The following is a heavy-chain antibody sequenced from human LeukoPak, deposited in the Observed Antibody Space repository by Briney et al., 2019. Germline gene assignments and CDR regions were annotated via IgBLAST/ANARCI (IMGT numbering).Heavy chain of an antibody. Sequence: GGSLRLSCAASGFTFSSYWMSWVRQAPGKGLEWVANIKQDGSEKYYVDSVKGRFTISRDNAKNSLYLQMNSLRAEDTAVYYCARDQYYDFWSGYVGGYYYYGMDVRGQGTTATVSS. CDR3: ARDQYYDFWSGYVGGYYYYGMDV. V-gene: IGHV3-7*01. CDR1: GFTFSSYW. D-gene: IGHD3-3*01. CDR2: IKQDGSEK. J-gene: IGHJ6*02.